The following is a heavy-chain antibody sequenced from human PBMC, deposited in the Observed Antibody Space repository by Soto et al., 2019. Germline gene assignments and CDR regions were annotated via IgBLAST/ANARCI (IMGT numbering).Heavy chain of an antibody. J-gene: IGHJ6*02. Sequence: EVQLVETGGGLIQPGGSLRLSCAASGFTVSSNYMSWVRQAPGKGLEWVSVIYSGGSTYYADSVKGRFTISRDNSKNTLYLQMNSLRAEDMAVYYCARDLRGLSAFGDYYYYGMDVWGQGTTVTVSS. CDR3: ARDLRGLSAFGDYYYYGMDV. V-gene: IGHV3-53*02. CDR1: GFTVSSNY. CDR2: IYSGGST. D-gene: IGHD3-16*01.